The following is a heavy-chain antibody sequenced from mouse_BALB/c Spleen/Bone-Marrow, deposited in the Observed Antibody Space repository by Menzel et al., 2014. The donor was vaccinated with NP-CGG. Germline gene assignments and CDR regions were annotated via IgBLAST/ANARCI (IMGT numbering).Heavy chain of an antibody. D-gene: IGHD1-1*01. J-gene: IGHJ2*01. CDR2: IWAGGTT. V-gene: IGHV2-9*02. CDR1: GFSLTSYG. CDR3: AGSTTTDYFDY. Sequence: QVQLKQSGPGLVSPSQSLSITCTVSGFSLTSYGVHWVRQPPGKGLEWLGVIWAGGTTNYNSALMSRLSISKDNSKSXVFLKMNSLQTDDTAMYYCAGSTTTDYFDYWGQGTTLTVSS.